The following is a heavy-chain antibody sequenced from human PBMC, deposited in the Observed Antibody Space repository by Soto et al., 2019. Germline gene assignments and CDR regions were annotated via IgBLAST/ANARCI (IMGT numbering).Heavy chain of an antibody. CDR2: IIHSEST. CDR3: ARQRPTDGRWEFANYYGMDV. CDR1: GGSFSAYY. D-gene: IGHD1-26*01. Sequence: SETLSLTCAVYGGSFSAYYWSWVRQPPGKGLEWIGGIIHSESTKYNPSLKSRVTISVDTSKNQFSLKLSSVTAADTAVYYCARQRPTDGRWEFANYYGMDVWGQGTPVTVSS. V-gene: IGHV4-34*12. J-gene: IGHJ6*02.